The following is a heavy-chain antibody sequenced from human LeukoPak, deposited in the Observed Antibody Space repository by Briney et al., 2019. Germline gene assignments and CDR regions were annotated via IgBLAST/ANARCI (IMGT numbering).Heavy chain of an antibody. V-gene: IGHV4-59*01. J-gene: IGHJ4*02. D-gene: IGHD5-24*01. CDR1: GGSISSYY. CDR2: IYYSGST. Sequence: SETLSLTCTVSGGSISSYYWSWIRQPPGKGLEWIGYIYYSGSTNYNPSLKSRVTISVDTSKNQFSLKQSSVTAADTAVYYCARGRGRWLQFGYWGQGTLVTVSS. CDR3: ARGRGRWLQFGY.